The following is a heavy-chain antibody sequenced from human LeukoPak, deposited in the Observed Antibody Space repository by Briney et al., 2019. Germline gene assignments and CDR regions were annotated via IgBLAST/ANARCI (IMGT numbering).Heavy chain of an antibody. CDR2: ISYDGSNK. CDR1: GFTFSSYG. CDR3: ARLLWFGEFPDY. J-gene: IGHJ4*02. D-gene: IGHD3-10*01. Sequence: GGSLRLSCAASGFTFSSYGMHWVRQAPGKGLEWVAVISYDGSNKYYADSVKGRFTISRDNSKNTLYLQMNSLRAEDTAVYYCARLLWFGEFPDYRGQGTLVTVSS. V-gene: IGHV3-30*03.